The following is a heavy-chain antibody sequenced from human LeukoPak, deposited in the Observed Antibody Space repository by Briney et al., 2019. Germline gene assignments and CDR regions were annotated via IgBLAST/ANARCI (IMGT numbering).Heavy chain of an antibody. J-gene: IGHJ6*03. CDR3: ARFRPHYYDFWSGYMDV. D-gene: IGHD3-3*01. Sequence: PSETLSLTCTVSGGSISSSSYYWGWIRQPPGKGLEWIGSIYYSGSTYYNPSLKSRVTISVDTSKNQFSLKLSSVTAADTAVYYCARFRPHYYDFWSGYMDVWGKGTTVTVSS. CDR1: GGSISSSSYY. CDR2: IYYSGST. V-gene: IGHV4-39*07.